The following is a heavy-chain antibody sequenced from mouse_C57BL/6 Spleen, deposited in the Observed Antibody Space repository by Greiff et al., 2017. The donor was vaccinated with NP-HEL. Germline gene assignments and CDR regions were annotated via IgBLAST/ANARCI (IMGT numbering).Heavy chain of an antibody. CDR1: GFTFSSYA. CDR3: AREIYYGSSYGGDAMDY. Sequence: EVQVVGSGGGLVKPGGSLKLSCAASGFTFSSYAMSWVRQTPEKRLEWVATISDGGSYTYYPDNVKGRFTISRDNAKNNLYLQMSHLKSEDTAMYYCAREIYYGSSYGGDAMDYWGQGTSVTVSS. D-gene: IGHD1-1*01. J-gene: IGHJ4*01. CDR2: ISDGGSYT. V-gene: IGHV5-4*01.